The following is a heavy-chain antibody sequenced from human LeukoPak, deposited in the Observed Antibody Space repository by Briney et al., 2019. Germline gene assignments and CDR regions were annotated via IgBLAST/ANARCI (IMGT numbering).Heavy chain of an antibody. CDR1: GGSISSSSYY. J-gene: IGHJ4*02. CDR2: IYYSGST. Sequence: SETLSLTCTVSGGSISSSSYYWGWIRQPPGKGLEWIGSIYYSGSTYYNPSLKSRVTISVDTSKNQFSLKLSSVTAADTAVYYCARHAVYAGSGWAFDYWGQGTLVTVSS. CDR3: ARHAVYAGSGWAFDY. D-gene: IGHD6-19*01. V-gene: IGHV4-39*01.